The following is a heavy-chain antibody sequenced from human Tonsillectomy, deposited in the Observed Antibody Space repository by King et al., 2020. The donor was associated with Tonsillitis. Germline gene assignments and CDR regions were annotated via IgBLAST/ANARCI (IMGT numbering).Heavy chain of an antibody. CDR1: GFTFSSHA. V-gene: IGHV3-23*04. Sequence: VQLVESGGGLVQPGGSLRLSFAASGFTFSSHAMSWGPPAPGKGVGWVAGISGWGGCTDYAGSVKGRFTISRDNSKNTLSLQMNTLRAEDTAVYYCAKGGRGMTTVTTDAFDIWGQGTMVTVSS. J-gene: IGHJ3*02. D-gene: IGHD4-17*01. CDR2: ISGWGGCT. CDR3: AKGGRGMTTVTTDAFDI.